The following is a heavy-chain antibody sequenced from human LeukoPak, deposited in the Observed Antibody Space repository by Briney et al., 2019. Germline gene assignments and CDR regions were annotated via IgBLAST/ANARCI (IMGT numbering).Heavy chain of an antibody. CDR3: ARGGPPPDAYNWFDP. CDR1: GFTFSSYS. J-gene: IGHJ5*02. Sequence: GGSLRLSCAASGFTFSSYSMKWVRQAPGRGPEWASPISSSSGDIFYADSVQGRFSISRDNAKNSLFLQMNSLGVEDAAVYYCARGGPPPDAYNWFDPWGQGTLVIVSS. CDR2: ISSSSGDI. D-gene: IGHD2-2*01. V-gene: IGHV3-21*01.